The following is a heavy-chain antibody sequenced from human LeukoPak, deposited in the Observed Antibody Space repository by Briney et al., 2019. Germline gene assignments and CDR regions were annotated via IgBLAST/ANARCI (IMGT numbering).Heavy chain of an antibody. CDR1: GFTFSSYG. Sequence: GGSLRLSCAASGFTFSSYGMSWVRQAPGKGLEWVSALSDSGGSTFYADSVKGRFTISRDNSKNTLYLQMDRLRAEDTAVYYCARGGATRPDFWGQGTLVTVSS. V-gene: IGHV3-23*01. CDR2: LSDSGGST. J-gene: IGHJ4*02. CDR3: ARGGATRPDF. D-gene: IGHD1-26*01.